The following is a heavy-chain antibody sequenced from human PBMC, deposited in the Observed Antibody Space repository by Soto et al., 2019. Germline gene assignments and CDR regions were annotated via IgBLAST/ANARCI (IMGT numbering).Heavy chain of an antibody. V-gene: IGHV3-72*01. CDR1: GFTFSDHY. D-gene: IGHD2-8*01. CDR3: ARWWMPQLYEAFDL. CDR2: IRNKPNSYTT. Sequence: EVQLVESGGGLVQPGGSLRLSCVASGFTFSDHYMDWVRQAPGEGLEWVGRIRNKPNSYTTEYAASVKGRFTISRADSENSLYLQMNSRKTEDTAVYYCARWWMPQLYEAFDLWGQGTKVTVSS. J-gene: IGHJ3*01.